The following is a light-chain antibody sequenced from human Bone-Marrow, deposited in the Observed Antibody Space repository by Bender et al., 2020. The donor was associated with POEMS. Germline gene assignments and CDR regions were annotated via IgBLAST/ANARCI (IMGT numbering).Light chain of an antibody. V-gene: IGLV2-14*01. CDR3: VAWDASLNGWV. CDR2: DVS. Sequence: QSALTQPVSMSGSPGQSITISCTGTSSDVGGHNYVSWYQQYPGRAPKLVISDVSNRPSGVSDRFSGSKSGTSASLAITGLQSDDEAIYFCVAWDASLNGWVFGGGTKLTVL. J-gene: IGLJ3*02. CDR1: SSDVGGHNY.